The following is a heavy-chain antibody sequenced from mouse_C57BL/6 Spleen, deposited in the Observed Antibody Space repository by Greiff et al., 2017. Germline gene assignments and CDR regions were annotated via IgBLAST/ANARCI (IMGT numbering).Heavy chain of an antibody. Sequence: EVKLQQSGPELVKPGASVKISCKASGYTFTDYYMNWVKQSHGKSLEWIGDINPNNGGTSYNQKFKGKATLTVDKSSSTAYMELRSLTSEDSAVYYCARGYYSNPIDYWGQGTTLTVSS. CDR2: INPNNGGT. D-gene: IGHD2-5*01. CDR3: ARGYYSNPIDY. CDR1: GYTFTDYY. J-gene: IGHJ2*01. V-gene: IGHV1-26*01.